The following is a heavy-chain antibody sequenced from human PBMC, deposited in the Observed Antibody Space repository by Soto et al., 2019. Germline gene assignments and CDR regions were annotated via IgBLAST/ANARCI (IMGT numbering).Heavy chain of an antibody. CDR3: ARSWYSSSWQFDY. V-gene: IGHV4-4*07. J-gene: IGHJ4*02. CDR2: IYTSGST. Sequence: QVQLQESGPGLVKLSETLSLTCTVSGGSISSYYWSWIRQPAGKGLEWSGRIYTSGSTNYNPSLKSGVTMSVDTSKNQFSRKLSSVTAPDTAVYYCARSWYSSSWQFDYWGQGTLVTVSS. CDR1: GGSISSYY. D-gene: IGHD6-13*01.